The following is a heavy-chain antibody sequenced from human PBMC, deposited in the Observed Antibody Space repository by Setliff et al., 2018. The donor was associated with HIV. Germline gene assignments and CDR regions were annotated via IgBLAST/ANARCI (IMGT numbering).Heavy chain of an antibody. J-gene: IGHJ4*02. Sequence: GGSLRLSCAGSGFTFSSYAMSWVRQAPGKGLQWVSAISGSTGATFYTDSVKGRFTISRDNSKNTLYLQMNSLIAEDTAVYYCARDFRDYVGKFDYWGQGTLVTVSS. V-gene: IGHV3-23*01. CDR3: ARDFRDYVGKFDY. CDR1: GFTFSSYA. D-gene: IGHD1-26*01. CDR2: ISGSTGAT.